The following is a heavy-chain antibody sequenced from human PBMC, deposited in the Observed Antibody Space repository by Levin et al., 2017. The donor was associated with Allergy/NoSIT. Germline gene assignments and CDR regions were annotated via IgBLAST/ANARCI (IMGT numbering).Heavy chain of an antibody. V-gene: IGHV3-21*01. CDR2: IRSAGTYI. CDR1: GFTFSGYT. D-gene: IGHD3-10*01. J-gene: IGHJ6*02. CDR3: ARGGGSQKGGLDV. Sequence: GESLKISCAASGFTFSGYTMHWVRQAPGKGLEWVSSIRSAGTYIHYADSVKGRFTISRDNVNNSVSLEMTSLRAEDTVLYYCARGGGSQKGGLDVWGQGTTVTVSS.